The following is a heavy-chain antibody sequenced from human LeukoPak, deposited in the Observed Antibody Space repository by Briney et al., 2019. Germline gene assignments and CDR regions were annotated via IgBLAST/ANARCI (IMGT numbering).Heavy chain of an antibody. CDR1: GFIVSSNY. Sequence: GGSLRLSCALSGFIVSSNYMSWVRQAPGKGLQWVSGISSSGGSTYYVDSVKGRFTISTDNSKNTLYLQMNSLRAEDTAVYYCARSLSSRFSGPRRPYYFDSWGQGTLVTVSS. V-gene: IGHV3-23*01. D-gene: IGHD3-16*02. CDR2: ISSSGGST. CDR3: ARSLSSRFSGPRRPYYFDS. J-gene: IGHJ4*02.